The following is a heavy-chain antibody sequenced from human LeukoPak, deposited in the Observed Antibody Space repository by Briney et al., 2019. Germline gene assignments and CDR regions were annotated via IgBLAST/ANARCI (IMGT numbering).Heavy chain of an antibody. J-gene: IGHJ4*02. Sequence: PSETLSLTCAVYGGSFSGYYWSWIRQPPRKRLEWIGEITHSGSTNYNPSLKSRVTISVDTSKNQFSLKLRSVTAADTAVYYCASERLARGDWATARRPDYWGQGTLVTVSS. CDR1: GGSFSGYY. V-gene: IGHV4-34*01. D-gene: IGHD3-9*01. CDR2: ITHSGST. CDR3: ASERLARGDWATARRPDY.